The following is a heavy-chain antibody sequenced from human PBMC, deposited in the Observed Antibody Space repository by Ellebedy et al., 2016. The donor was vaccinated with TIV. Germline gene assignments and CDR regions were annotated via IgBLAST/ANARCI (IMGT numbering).Heavy chain of an antibody. J-gene: IGHJ4*02. Sequence: MPSETLSLTCAVYGGSFSGYYWSWIRQPPGKGLEWIGEINHSGSTNYNPSLKSRLTISVDTSKNQFSLKLSSVTAADTAVYYCARSYNSGGYFDYWGQGTLVTVSS. D-gene: IGHD1-1*01. CDR2: INHSGST. CDR3: ARSYNSGGYFDY. V-gene: IGHV4-34*01. CDR1: GGSFSGYY.